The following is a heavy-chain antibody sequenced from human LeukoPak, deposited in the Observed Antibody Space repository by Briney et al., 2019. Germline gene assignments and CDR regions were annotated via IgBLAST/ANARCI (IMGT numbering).Heavy chain of an antibody. D-gene: IGHD3-10*01. J-gene: IGHJ5*02. Sequence: PWGSLRLSCAASGFTFSSYGMHWVRQAPGKGLEWVAAIWYDGSNKYYADSVKGRFTISRDNSKNTLYLQMNSLRAEDTAVYYCVRGPYGSGSYTWDQGTLVTVSS. V-gene: IGHV3-33*01. CDR3: VRGPYGSGSYT. CDR2: IWYDGSNK. CDR1: GFTFSSYG.